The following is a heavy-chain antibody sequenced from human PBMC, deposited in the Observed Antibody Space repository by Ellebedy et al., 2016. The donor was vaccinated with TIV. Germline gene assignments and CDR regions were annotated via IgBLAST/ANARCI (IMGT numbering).Heavy chain of an antibody. Sequence: MPSETLSLTCSVSGGSITSYYWSWIRQPAGKGLEWIGRIYSTGSTGGTNYSPSLKSRISMSADRSKNQFSLKLTSVTAADTAVYFYARDGVYASGWYSDYWGQGTQVTASS. CDR3: ARDGVYASGWYSDY. CDR1: GGSITSYY. D-gene: IGHD6-19*01. J-gene: IGHJ4*02. CDR2: IYSTGSTGGT. V-gene: IGHV4-4*07.